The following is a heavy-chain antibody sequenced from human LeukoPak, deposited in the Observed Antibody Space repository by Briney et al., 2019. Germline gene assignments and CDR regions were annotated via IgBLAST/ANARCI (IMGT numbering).Heavy chain of an antibody. D-gene: IGHD6-13*01. CDR3: ARLAAGAAAGNFDY. CDR1: GGSVNSGNHY. V-gene: IGHV4-39*01. CDR2: IYHNGIN. Sequence: PSETLSLTCTVAGGSVNSGNHYWGWIRQPPGKGLEWIGSIYHNGINYYNPSVASRVTISVDTSKNQFSLNLTAVTAADSAVYFCARLAAGAAAGNFDYWGQGTLVTVSS. J-gene: IGHJ4*02.